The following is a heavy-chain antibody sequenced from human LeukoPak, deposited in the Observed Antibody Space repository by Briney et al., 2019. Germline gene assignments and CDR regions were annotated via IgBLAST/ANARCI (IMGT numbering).Heavy chain of an antibody. CDR1: GFTFSSYA. CDR2: ISGSGDNT. D-gene: IGHD1-26*01. Sequence: PGGSLRLSCAASGFTFSSYAMSWVRQAPGKGLEWVSGISGSGDNTYYADSVKGRFTISRDNSKNTLFLQMNSLRAEDTAVYYCARGGSYPHYYFDSWGQGTLVTVSS. CDR3: ARGGSYPHYYFDS. J-gene: IGHJ4*02. V-gene: IGHV3-23*01.